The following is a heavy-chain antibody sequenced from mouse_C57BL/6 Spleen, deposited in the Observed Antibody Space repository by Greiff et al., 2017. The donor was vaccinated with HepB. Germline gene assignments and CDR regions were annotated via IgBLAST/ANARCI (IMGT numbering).Heavy chain of an antibody. CDR1: GYTFTDYN. CDR2: INPNNGGT. CDR3: ARGHYYGSSWNWFAY. V-gene: IGHV1-18*01. J-gene: IGHJ3*01. D-gene: IGHD1-1*01. Sequence: VQLQQSGPELVKPGASVKIPCKASGYTFTDYNMDWVKQSHGKSLEWIGDINPNNGGTIYNQKFKGKATLTVDKSSSTAYMELRSLTSEDTAVYYCARGHYYGSSWNWFAYWGQGTLVTVSA.